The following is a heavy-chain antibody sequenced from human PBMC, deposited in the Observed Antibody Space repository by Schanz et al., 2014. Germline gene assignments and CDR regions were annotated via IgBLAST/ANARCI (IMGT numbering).Heavy chain of an antibody. D-gene: IGHD2-8*02. V-gene: IGHV4-61*02. CDR1: GGSISSGSYY. CDR2: VYTSGST. J-gene: IGHJ6*02. Sequence: QVQLQESGPGLVKPSQTLSLTCSVSGGSISSGSYYWNWIRQPAGKGLEWIGRVYTSGSTTYNPSLKSRVAIPLAPTKNHFPQKLRSVTAADTAVYYCARDSLRGATGGYGMDVWGQGTTVTVSS. CDR3: ARDSLRGATGGYGMDV.